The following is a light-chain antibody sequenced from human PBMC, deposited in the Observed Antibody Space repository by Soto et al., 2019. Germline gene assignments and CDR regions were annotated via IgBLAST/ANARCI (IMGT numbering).Light chain of an antibody. V-gene: IGLV2-14*01. CDR2: DVS. Sequence: QSALTQPASVSGSPGQSITISCTGTSSDVGGYNYVSWYQQHPGKAPKLMIYDVSNRPSGVSNRFSGSKSGNTASLTISGLQAEDEADYYCSPYTSSSTLDYVFGTGTKLTVL. CDR1: SSDVGGYNY. J-gene: IGLJ1*01. CDR3: SPYTSSSTLDYV.